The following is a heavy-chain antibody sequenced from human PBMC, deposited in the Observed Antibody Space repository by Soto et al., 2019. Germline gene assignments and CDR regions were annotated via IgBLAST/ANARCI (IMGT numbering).Heavy chain of an antibody. Sequence: SVKVSCKASGGTFSSFGISWVRQAPGQGLEWMGGIIPVFGRPNYAQRFRGRLTITADESTNTSYMELIDLTSEDTAVYYCAREASGYDLWGQGTQVTVSS. CDR2: IIPVFGRP. D-gene: IGHD5-12*01. CDR3: AREASGYDL. CDR1: GGTFSSFG. J-gene: IGHJ1*01. V-gene: IGHV1-69*13.